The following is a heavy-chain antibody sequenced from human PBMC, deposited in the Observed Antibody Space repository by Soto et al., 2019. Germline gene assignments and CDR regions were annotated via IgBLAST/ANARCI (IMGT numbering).Heavy chain of an antibody. D-gene: IGHD6-6*01. V-gene: IGHV3-53*01. CDR1: GFTVSSNY. J-gene: IGHJ4*02. Sequence: SFAASGFTVSSNYMSWVRQAPGKGLEWVSVIYSGGSTYYADSVKGRFTISRDNSKNTLYLQMNSLRAEDTAVYYCARDSSSSPVSWGQGTLVTVSS. CDR3: ARDSSSSPVS. CDR2: IYSGGST.